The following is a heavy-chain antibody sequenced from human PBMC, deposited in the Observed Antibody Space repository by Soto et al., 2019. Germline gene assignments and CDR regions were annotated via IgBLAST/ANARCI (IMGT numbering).Heavy chain of an antibody. CDR3: ARGLLNSNRFDP. CDR2: INAGNGNT. CDR1: GYTFTSYA. Sequence: ASVKVSCKASGYTFTSYAMHWVRQAPGQRLEWMGWINAGNGNTKYSQKFQGRVTITRDTSASTAYMELSSLRSEDTAVYYCARGLLNSNRFDPWGQGTLVTVSS. D-gene: IGHD2-8*02. V-gene: IGHV1-3*01. J-gene: IGHJ5*02.